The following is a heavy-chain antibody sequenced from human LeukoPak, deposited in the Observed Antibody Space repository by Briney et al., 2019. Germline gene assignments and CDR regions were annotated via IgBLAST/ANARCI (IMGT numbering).Heavy chain of an antibody. CDR2: IIPIFGTQ. CDR3: ARGDWNYREGSRTIDY. Sequence: SVKVSCKASGGTFNSFAISWVRQAPGQGLEWMGRIIPIFGTQNYAQKFQGRVTFTTDESTSTAHMELSSLRSEDTAVYYCARGDWNYREGSRTIDYWGQGNLVTVSS. D-gene: IGHD1-7*01. CDR1: GGTFNSFA. V-gene: IGHV1-69*05. J-gene: IGHJ4*02.